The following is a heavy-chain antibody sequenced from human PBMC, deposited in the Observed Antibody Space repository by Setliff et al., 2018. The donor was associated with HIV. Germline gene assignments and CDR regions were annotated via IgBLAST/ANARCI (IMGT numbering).Heavy chain of an antibody. D-gene: IGHD5-18*01. J-gene: IGHJ4*02. V-gene: IGHV3-15*01. CDR3: ARDDGGYTFGVFFDS. CDR1: GFTFNDAW. Sequence: GGSLRLSCAASGFTFNDAWMNWVRQAPGKGLEWVGRIKSKTDGGTTDYATPVKGRFTISRDDSKTTVYLQLNSLSAEDTAVYYCARDDGGYTFGVFFDSWGQGTPVTVSS. CDR2: IKSKTDGGTT.